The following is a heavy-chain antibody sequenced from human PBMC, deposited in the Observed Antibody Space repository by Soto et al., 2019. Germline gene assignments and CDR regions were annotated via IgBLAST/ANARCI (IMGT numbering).Heavy chain of an antibody. J-gene: IGHJ3*01. CDR3: ARASYLDPDFAQ. V-gene: IGHV1-8*01. CDR2: VNPNSGNT. Sequence: QVQLVQSGAELKRPGASVKVSCKASGYTFTSYDFTWVRQAPGQGLERMGWVNPNSGNTDYAQKFQGRVTNTMHTSIRTAYMELSSLRSEDTAVYYCARASYLDPDFAQWGQGTMVTVSS. D-gene: IGHD3-3*01. CDR1: GYTFTSYD.